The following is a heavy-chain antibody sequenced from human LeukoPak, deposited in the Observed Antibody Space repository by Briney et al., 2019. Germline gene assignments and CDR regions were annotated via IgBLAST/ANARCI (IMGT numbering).Heavy chain of an antibody. J-gene: IGHJ4*02. CDR2: IRYDGTNK. CDR1: GFTFSSYG. V-gene: IGHV3-30*02. D-gene: IGHD5-18*01. CDR3: AKDRHGYGYGCPGY. Sequence: GGSLRLSCAASGFTFSSYGMHWVRQAPGKGLEWVAFIRYDGTNKYYADSVKGRFTISRDNSKNTLYLQMNSLRAEDTAVYYCAKDRHGYGYGCPGYWGQGTLVTVSS.